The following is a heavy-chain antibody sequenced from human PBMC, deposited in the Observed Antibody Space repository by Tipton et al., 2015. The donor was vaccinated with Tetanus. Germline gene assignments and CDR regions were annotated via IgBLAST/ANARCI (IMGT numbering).Heavy chain of an antibody. V-gene: IGHV4-59*05. J-gene: IGHJ5*02. D-gene: IGHD3-10*01. CDR2: IYFEGST. Sequence: TLSLTCAVSGGSLSGFYWSWIRQPPGKGLEWIASIYFEGSTYYSPSLESRVTIAVDTSQNVFSLRLTAVTAADTAVYYCARHLYGYWFDPWGQGTLVTVSS. CDR1: GGSLSGFY. CDR3: ARHLYGYWFDP.